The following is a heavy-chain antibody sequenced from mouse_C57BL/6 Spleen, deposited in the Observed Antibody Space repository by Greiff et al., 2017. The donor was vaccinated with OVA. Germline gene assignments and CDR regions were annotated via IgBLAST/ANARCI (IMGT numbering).Heavy chain of an antibody. CDR2: IDPSDSYT. D-gene: IGHD1-1*01. J-gene: IGHJ3*01. Sequence: QVQLKQPGAELVKPGASVKLSCKASGYTFTSYWMQWVKQRPGQGLEWIGEIDPSDSYTNYNQKFKGKATLTVDTSSSTAYMQLSSLTSEDSAVYYCARSGGYYGSSWFAYWGQGTLVTVSA. CDR3: ARSGGYYGSSWFAY. V-gene: IGHV1-50*01. CDR1: GYTFTSYW.